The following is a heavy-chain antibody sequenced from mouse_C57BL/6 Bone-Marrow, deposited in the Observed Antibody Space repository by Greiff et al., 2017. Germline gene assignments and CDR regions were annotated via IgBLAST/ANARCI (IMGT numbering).Heavy chain of an antibody. CDR2: ISGVGGNT. D-gene: IGHD2-3*01. CDR1: GFTFSSYT. J-gene: IGHJ2*01. CDR3: ARPLYDGYRFDY. V-gene: IGHV5-9*01. Sequence: EVKLMESGGGLVKPGGSLKLSCAASGFTFSSYTMSWVRQTPEKMLEWVATISGVGGNTYYPDSVKGRFTISRDNAKKTLYLQMSSLRSEDTALYYCARPLYDGYRFDYWGQGTTLTVSS.